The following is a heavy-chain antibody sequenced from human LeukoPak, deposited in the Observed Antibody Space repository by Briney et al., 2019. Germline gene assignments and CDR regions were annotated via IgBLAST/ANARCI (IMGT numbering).Heavy chain of an antibody. J-gene: IGHJ4*02. V-gene: IGHV3-48*04. CDR3: AKDRGRFLEWLLFDY. CDR1: GFTFSSYS. D-gene: IGHD3-3*01. Sequence: PGGSLRLSCAASGFTFSSYSMNWVRQAPGKGLEWVSYISSSSSTIYYADSVKGRFTISRDNAKNSLYLQMSSLRAEDMALYYCAKDRGRFLEWLLFDYWGQGTLVTVSS. CDR2: ISSSSSTI.